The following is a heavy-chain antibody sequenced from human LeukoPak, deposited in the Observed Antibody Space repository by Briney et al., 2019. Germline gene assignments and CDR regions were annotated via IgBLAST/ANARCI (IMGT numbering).Heavy chain of an antibody. V-gene: IGHV3-23*01. CDR1: GFTFSSYA. J-gene: IGHJ4*02. CDR3: AKDLRLLWFGELLSGPVDY. D-gene: IGHD3-10*01. Sequence: GGSLRLSCAASGFTFSSYAMSWVRQAPGKGLEWVSAISGSGGSTYYADSVKGRFTISRDNSKNTLYLQMNSLRAEDTAVYYCAKDLRLLWFGELLSGPVDYWGQGTLATVSS. CDR2: ISGSGGST.